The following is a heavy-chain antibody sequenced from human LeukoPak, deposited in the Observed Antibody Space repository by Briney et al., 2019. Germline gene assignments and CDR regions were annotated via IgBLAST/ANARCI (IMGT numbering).Heavy chain of an antibody. Sequence: GGSLRLSCAASGFTFSNYAMTWVRQAPGKGLQWVSAISGDAIYTYYLDSVKGRFTTSRDNSKNTLFLQMNSLRADDTAVYYCTKNYGTSRPFYDYWGQGIVVTVAS. CDR2: ISGDAIYT. V-gene: IGHV3-23*01. CDR3: TKNYGTSRPFYDY. D-gene: IGHD4-17*01. CDR1: GFTFSNYA. J-gene: IGHJ4*02.